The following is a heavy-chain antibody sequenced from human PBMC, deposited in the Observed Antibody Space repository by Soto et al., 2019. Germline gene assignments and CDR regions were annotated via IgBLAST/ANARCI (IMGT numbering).Heavy chain of an antibody. CDR3: AKDLERVVITTLFDY. D-gene: IGHD3-22*01. CDR2: ISYDGSNK. CDR1: GFTFSSYG. Sequence: AGGSLRLSCAASGFTFSSYGVHWVRQAPGKGLEWVAVISYDGSNKYYADSVKGRFTISRDNSKNTLYLQMNSLRAEDTAVYYCAKDLERVVITTLFDYWGQGTLVTVSS. J-gene: IGHJ4*02. V-gene: IGHV3-30*18.